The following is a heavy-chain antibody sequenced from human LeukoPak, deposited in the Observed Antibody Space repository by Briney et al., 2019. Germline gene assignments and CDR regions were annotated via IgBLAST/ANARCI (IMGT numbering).Heavy chain of an antibody. Sequence: PGGSLRLSCAASGFTFSSYWMSWVRQAPGKGLEWVANIKQDGSEKYYVGSVKGRFTISRDNAKNSLYLQMNSLRAEDTAVYYCARKATYYDILTGYHFDYWGQGTLVTVSS. CDR1: GFTFSSYW. D-gene: IGHD3-9*01. CDR3: ARKATYYDILTGYHFDY. V-gene: IGHV3-7*03. CDR2: IKQDGSEK. J-gene: IGHJ4*02.